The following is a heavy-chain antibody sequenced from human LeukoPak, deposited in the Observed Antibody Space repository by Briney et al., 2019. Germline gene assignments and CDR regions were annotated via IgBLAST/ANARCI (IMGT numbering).Heavy chain of an antibody. V-gene: IGHV3-23*01. Sequence: GGSLRLSCAASGFTFSSYAMSWVRQAPGKGLEWFSGFGGGGGPTYYADSGKGRFTISRDNSKNTLYLQMNSLRADDTAVYYCAKDRRQLANFDYWGQGTLVTVSS. CDR2: FGGGGGPT. J-gene: IGHJ4*02. CDR3: AKDRRQLANFDY. CDR1: GFTFSSYA. D-gene: IGHD6-13*01.